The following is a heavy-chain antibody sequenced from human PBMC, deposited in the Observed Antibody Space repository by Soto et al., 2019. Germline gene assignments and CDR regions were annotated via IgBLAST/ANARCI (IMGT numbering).Heavy chain of an antibody. D-gene: IGHD6-19*01. CDR2: IYHSGSP. CDR1: GGSISSSNW. V-gene: IGHV4-4*02. CDR3: ARDLGSSGWYSRWFDP. Sequence: QVQLQESGPGLMKPSGTLSLTCAVSGGSISSSNWWSWVRQPPGKGLEWIGEIYHSGSPNYNPSLKSRVTISVDKSKNQFSLKLSSVTAADTAVYYCARDLGSSGWYSRWFDPWGQGTLVTVSS. J-gene: IGHJ5*02.